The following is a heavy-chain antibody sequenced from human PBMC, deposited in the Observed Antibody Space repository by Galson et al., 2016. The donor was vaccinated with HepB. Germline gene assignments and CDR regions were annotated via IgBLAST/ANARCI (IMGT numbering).Heavy chain of an antibody. J-gene: IGHJ4*02. CDR2: IYHTGST. CDR1: GASISSTNW. Sequence: SETLFLTCAVSGASISSTNWWSWVRQFPGKGLEWIGEIYHTGSTNYNPSLKRPVAMLVDKSKTPFSLKLSSVTAADTAVYSCSRRYDGTGYGTDYWGQGTQVTVSS. V-gene: IGHV4-4*02. D-gene: IGHD3-22*01. CDR3: SRRYDGTGYGTDY.